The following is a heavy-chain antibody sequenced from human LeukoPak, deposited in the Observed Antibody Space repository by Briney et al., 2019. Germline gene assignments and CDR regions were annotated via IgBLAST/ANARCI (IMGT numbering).Heavy chain of an antibody. D-gene: IGHD3-3*01. V-gene: IGHV4-34*01. CDR1: GGSFRGYY. Sequence: SETLSLTCAVYGGSFRGYYWSWIRQPPGKGLEWIGEINHSGSTNYNPSLKSRVTISVDTSKNQFSLKLSSVTAADTAVYYCARVTVRVTIFGVVPEGAFDNWGQGTMVTVSS. J-gene: IGHJ3*02. CDR2: INHSGST. CDR3: ARVTVRVTIFGVVPEGAFDN.